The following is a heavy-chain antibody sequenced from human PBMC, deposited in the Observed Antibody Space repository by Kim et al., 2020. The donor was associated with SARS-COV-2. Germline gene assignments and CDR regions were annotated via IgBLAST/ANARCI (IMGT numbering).Heavy chain of an antibody. CDR3: ARVRGVTELLGYYYYGMDV. CDR1: GGSFSGYY. CDR2: INHSGST. Sequence: SETLSLTCAVYGGSFSGYYWSWIRQPPGKGLEWIGEINHSGSTNYNPSLKSRVTISVDTSKNQFSLKLSSVTAADTAVYYCARVRGVTELLGYYYYGMDVWGQGTTVTVSS. D-gene: IGHD3-10*01. J-gene: IGHJ6*02. V-gene: IGHV4-34*01.